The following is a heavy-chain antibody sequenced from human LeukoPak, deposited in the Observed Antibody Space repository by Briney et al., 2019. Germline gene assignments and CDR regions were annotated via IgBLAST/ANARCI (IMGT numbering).Heavy chain of an antibody. CDR3: AKMVAAGNMYPLRPQH. J-gene: IGHJ1*01. CDR2: IWYGGSNK. D-gene: IGHD6-13*01. CDR1: GFTFSSYG. V-gene: IGHV3-33*06. Sequence: PGGSLRLSCAASGFTFSSYGMHWVRQAPGKGLEWVAVIWYGGSNKYYADSVKGRFTISRDNSKNTLSLQMNSLRVEDTALYYCAKMVAAGNMYPLRPQHWGQGTLVTVSS.